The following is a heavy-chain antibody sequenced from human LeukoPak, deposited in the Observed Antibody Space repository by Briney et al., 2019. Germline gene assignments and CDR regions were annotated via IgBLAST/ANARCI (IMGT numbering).Heavy chain of an antibody. CDR3: ARGRTGSYFAADY. V-gene: IGHV4-61*01. D-gene: IGHD1-26*01. CDR1: GGSISSSSYY. CDR2: VHYSGST. Sequence: PSETLSLTCTVSGGSISSSSYYWSWVRQPPGKGLEWIGYVHYSGSTKYNPSLKSRVTISVDTSKNQFSLKLSSVTAADTAVYYCARGRTGSYFAADYWGQGTLVTVSS. J-gene: IGHJ4*02.